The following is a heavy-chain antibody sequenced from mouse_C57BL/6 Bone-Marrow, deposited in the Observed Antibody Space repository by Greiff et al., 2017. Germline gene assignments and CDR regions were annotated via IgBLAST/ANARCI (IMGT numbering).Heavy chain of an antibody. CDR3: ARGTLSYEGFAY. CDR2: IDPSDSYT. Sequence: VQLQQPGAELVMPGASVKMSCKASGYTFTSYWMHWVQQRPGQGLEWIGEIDPSDSYTNYNQKFKGKSTLTVDKSSITAYMQLSSLPSEDSAVYYCARGTLSYEGFAYWGQGTLVTVSA. V-gene: IGHV1-69*01. CDR1: GYTFTSYW. J-gene: IGHJ3*01. D-gene: IGHD2-12*01.